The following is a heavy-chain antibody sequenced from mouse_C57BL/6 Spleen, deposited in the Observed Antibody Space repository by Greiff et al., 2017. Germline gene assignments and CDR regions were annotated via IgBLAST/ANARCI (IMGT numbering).Heavy chain of an antibody. CDR1: GFTFSSYA. CDR3: TRDSNFLYAMDY. Sequence: EVKLVESGEGLVKPGGSLKLSCAASGFTFSSYAMSWVRQTPEKRLEWVAYISSGGDYIYYADTVKGRFTLSRDNARNTLYLPMSSLKSEDTAMYYCTRDSNFLYAMDYWGQGTSVTGSS. D-gene: IGHD2-5*01. CDR2: ISSGGDYI. V-gene: IGHV5-9-1*02. J-gene: IGHJ4*01.